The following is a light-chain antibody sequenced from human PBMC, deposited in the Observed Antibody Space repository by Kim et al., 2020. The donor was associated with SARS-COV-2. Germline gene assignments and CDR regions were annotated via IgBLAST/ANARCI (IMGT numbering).Light chain of an antibody. CDR3: NSRDTSGNHLL. Sequence: SSELTQDPAVSVALGQTVRITCQGDSLRSYYATWYQQKPGQAPVVVIYGKNNRPSGIPDRFSGSSSGNTASLTITGAQAEDEADYYCNSRDTSGNHLLFGGGIQLTVL. V-gene: IGLV3-19*01. CDR1: SLRSYY. J-gene: IGLJ2*01. CDR2: GKN.